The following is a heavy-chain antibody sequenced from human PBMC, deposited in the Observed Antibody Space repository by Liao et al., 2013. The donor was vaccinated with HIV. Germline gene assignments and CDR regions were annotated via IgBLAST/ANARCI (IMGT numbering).Heavy chain of an antibody. CDR2: IYSGGST. CDR3: ARDVVNWFDP. D-gene: IGHD2-15*01. CDR1: GGSISGYY. Sequence: QVQLHESGPGLVKPSETLSLTCTVSGGSISGYYWSWIRQPAGKGLEWIGRIYSGGSTSYNPSLKSRVTISLDTSKHQFSLRLSSVTATDTAVYYCARDVVNWFDPWGQGTLVTVSS. J-gene: IGHJ5*02. V-gene: IGHV4-4*07.